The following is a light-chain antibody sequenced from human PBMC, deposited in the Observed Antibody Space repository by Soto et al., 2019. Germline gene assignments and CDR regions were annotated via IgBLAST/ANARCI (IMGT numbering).Light chain of an antibody. V-gene: IGLV2-14*03. J-gene: IGLJ1*01. CDR1: SSDVGAYNY. CDR2: DVS. Sequence: QSALTQPASVSGSPGQSITISCTGTSSDVGAYNYGSWYQQYPGKAPKLVIYDVSNRPSGVSNRFSGSKSGNKASLTISGLEAEDEADYYCTSKRGNTYVFGTGTKVTVL. CDR3: TSKRGNTYV.